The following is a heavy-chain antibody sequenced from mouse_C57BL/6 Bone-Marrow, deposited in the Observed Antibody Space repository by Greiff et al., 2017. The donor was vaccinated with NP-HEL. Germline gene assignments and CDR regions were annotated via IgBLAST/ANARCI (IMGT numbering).Heavy chain of an antibody. CDR1: GFNIKDDY. Sequence: VQLQQSGAELVRPGASVKLSCTASGFNIKDDYMHWVKQRPEQGLEWIGWIDPENGDTEYASKFQGTATITADTSSNTAYLQLSSLTSEDTAVYYCTTLYYYGSSSHWGQGTLVTVSA. CDR2: IDPENGDT. J-gene: IGHJ3*01. D-gene: IGHD1-1*01. V-gene: IGHV14-4*01. CDR3: TTLYYYGSSSH.